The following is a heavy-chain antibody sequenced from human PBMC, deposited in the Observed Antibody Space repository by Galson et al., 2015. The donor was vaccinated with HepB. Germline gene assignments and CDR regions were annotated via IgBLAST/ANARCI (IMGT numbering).Heavy chain of an antibody. CDR3: ARGRIAVAGGGAFDI. D-gene: IGHD6-19*01. J-gene: IGHJ3*02. CDR1: GFTFSSYS. V-gene: IGHV3-21*01. Sequence: SLRLSCAASGFTFSSYSMNWVRQAPGKGLEWVSSISSSSSYIYYADSVKGRFTISRDNAKNSLYLQMNSLRAEDTAVYYCARGRIAVAGGGAFDIWGQGTMVTVSS. CDR2: ISSSSSYI.